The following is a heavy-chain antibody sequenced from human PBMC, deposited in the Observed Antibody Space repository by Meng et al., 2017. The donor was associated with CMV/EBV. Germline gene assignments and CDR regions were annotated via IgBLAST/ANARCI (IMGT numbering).Heavy chain of an antibody. CDR3: ARGAPPTPRYGSGSYFNVPLYYYYGMDV. D-gene: IGHD3-10*01. J-gene: IGHJ6*02. CDR2: IYYSGST. Sequence: GSLRLSCIVSGGSISSYYWSWIRQPPGKGLEWIGYIYYSGSTNYNPSLKSRVTISVDTSKNQFSLKLSSVTAADTAVYYCARGAPPTPRYGSGSYFNVPLYYYYGMDVWGQGTTVTVSS. CDR1: GGSISSYY. V-gene: IGHV4-59*01.